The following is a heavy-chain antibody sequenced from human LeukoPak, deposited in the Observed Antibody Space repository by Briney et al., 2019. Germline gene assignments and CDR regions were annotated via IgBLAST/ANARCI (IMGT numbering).Heavy chain of an antibody. D-gene: IGHD2-2*01. CDR2: ISYDGSNK. CDR3: AKDGKAYQLPNYYYYGMDV. J-gene: IGHJ6*02. CDR1: GFTFSSYG. V-gene: IGHV3-30*18. Sequence: GGSLRLSCAASGFTFSSYGMHWVRQAPGKGLEWVAVISYDGSNKYYADSVKGRFTISRDNSKNTLYLQMNSLRAEDTAVYYCAKDGKAYQLPNYYYYGMDVWGQGTTVTVS.